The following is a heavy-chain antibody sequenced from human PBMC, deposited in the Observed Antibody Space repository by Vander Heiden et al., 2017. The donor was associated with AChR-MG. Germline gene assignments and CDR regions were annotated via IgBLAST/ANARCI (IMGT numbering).Heavy chain of an antibody. V-gene: IGHV3-30-3*01. D-gene: IGHD6-13*01. CDR2: ISYDGSNK. Sequence: QVQLVESGGGVVEPGRSLSLSCAASGFTFSSSAMHWVRQAPGRGLEWVAVISYDGSNKYYADSVKGRFTISRDNSKNTLYLQMNSLRAEDTAVYYCAREENRIAAAGLKWFDPWGQGTLVTVSS. J-gene: IGHJ5*02. CDR3: AREENRIAAAGLKWFDP. CDR1: GFTFSSSA.